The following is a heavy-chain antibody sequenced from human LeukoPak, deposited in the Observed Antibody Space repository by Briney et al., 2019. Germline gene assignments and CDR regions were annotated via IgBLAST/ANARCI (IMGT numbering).Heavy chain of an antibody. CDR2: IYSSGTT. D-gene: IGHD1-26*01. CDR3: ARNGGSFSSDYFFDY. J-gene: IGHJ4*02. Sequence: SETPSLTCTVSGDSLSYYYWSWIRQPAGKGLDWIGRIYSSGTTDYNSSLQSRVTMSLDTSKNQFSLKLRSVTAADTAVYYCARNGGSFSSDYFFDYWGQGTLVTVSS. V-gene: IGHV4-4*07. CDR1: GDSLSYYY.